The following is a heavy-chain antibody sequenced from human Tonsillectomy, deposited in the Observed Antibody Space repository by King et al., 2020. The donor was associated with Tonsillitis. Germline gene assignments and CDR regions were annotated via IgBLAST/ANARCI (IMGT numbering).Heavy chain of an antibody. CDR3: ARDPTGGNTFEHFQH. CDR2: IWYDGSNK. V-gene: IGHV3-33*01. J-gene: IGHJ1*01. Sequence: VQLVESGGGVVQPGRSLRLSCAASGFTFSNFGMHWVRQAPGKGLEWVAVIWYDGSNKYYADSVNGRFTISRDNSKNTLYLQMNSLRAEDTAVYYCARDPTGGNTFEHFQHWGQGTLVAVSS. CDR1: GFTFSNFG. D-gene: IGHD1-1*01.